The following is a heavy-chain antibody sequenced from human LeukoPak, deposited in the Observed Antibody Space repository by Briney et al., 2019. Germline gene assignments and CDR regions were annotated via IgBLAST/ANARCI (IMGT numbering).Heavy chain of an antibody. Sequence: GGSLRLSCAASGFTFRNYNMNWVRQAPGKVLEWVSSISESSSFIQYADSLKGRFAISRDNAKNSLYLQMNSLRAEDTAVYYCARQRGYCSSGVCRGWFDPWGQGTLVTVSS. J-gene: IGHJ5*02. V-gene: IGHV3-21*01. CDR3: ARQRGYCSSGVCRGWFDP. D-gene: IGHD2-8*01. CDR2: ISESSSFI. CDR1: GFTFRNYN.